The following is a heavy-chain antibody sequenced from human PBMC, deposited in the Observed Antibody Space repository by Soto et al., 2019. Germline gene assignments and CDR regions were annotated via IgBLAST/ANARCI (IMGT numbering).Heavy chain of an antibody. J-gene: IGHJ3*02. CDR2: TYFRSRWYN. V-gene: IGHV6-1*01. CDR3: ARAAGIVVVPAAAPDAFDI. CDR1: GDSVSSNTAA. Sequence: PSQTLSLTCAISGDSVSSNTAAWHWIRQSPSRGLEWLGRTYFRSRWYNDYAVSVKSRITINADTSKNQFSLHLNSVSPEDTAVYYCARAAGIVVVPAAAPDAFDIWGQGTMVT. D-gene: IGHD2-2*01.